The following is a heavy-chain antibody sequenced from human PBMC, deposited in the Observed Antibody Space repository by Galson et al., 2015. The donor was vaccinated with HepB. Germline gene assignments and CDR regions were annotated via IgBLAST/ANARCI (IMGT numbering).Heavy chain of an antibody. CDR2: ISKDGSRN. D-gene: IGHD3-3*01. J-gene: IGHJ6*02. V-gene: IGHV3-30-3*01. CDR3: AKADRYAFWLGWGMDV. Sequence: SLRLSCAASGFIFSTFATHWVRQAPGKGLEWVAVISKDGSRNYYADSVEGRFTIFRYNSRNTLFLQMNSLRGEDTAVYYCAKADRYAFWLGWGMDVWGQGTTVTGSS. CDR1: GFIFSTFA.